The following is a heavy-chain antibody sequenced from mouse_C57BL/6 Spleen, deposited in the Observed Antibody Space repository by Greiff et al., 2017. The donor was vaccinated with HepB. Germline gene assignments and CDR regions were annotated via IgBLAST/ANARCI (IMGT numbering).Heavy chain of an antibody. J-gene: IGHJ3*01. D-gene: IGHD1-1*01. CDR3: ARGGYYYGSSFGWFAY. CDR2: INPYNGGT. V-gene: IGHV1-19*01. Sequence: EVQRVESGPVLVKPGASVKMSCKASGYTFTDYYMNWVKQSHGKSLEWIGVINPYNGGTSYNQKFKGKATLTVDKSSSTAYMELNSLTSEDSAVYYCARGGYYYGSSFGWFAYWGQGTLVTVSA. CDR1: GYTFTDYY.